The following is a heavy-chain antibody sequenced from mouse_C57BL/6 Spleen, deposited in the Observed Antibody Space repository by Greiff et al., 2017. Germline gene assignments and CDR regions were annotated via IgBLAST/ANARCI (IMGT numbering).Heavy chain of an antibody. CDR3: TRDRNGGFDY. J-gene: IGHJ2*01. D-gene: IGHD2-1*01. Sequence: EVQRVESGEGLVKPGGSLKLSCAASGFTFSSYAMSWVRQTPEKRLEWVAYISSGGDYIYYADTVKGRFTISRDNARNTLYLQRSSLKSEDTAMYYCTRDRNGGFDYWGQGTTLTVSS. V-gene: IGHV5-9-1*02. CDR2: ISSGGDYI. CDR1: GFTFSSYA.